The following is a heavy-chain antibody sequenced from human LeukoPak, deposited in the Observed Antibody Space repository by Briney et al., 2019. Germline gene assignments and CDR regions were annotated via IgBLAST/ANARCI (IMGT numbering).Heavy chain of an antibody. Sequence: GGSLRLSCAASGFTFSSYSMNWVRQAPGKGLEWVSTINTSGGTTYYADSVKGRLTISRDNSKNTLFLQMNYLRAEDTAVYYCAKEVGYYYYYMDVWGKGTTVTISS. D-gene: IGHD2-15*01. J-gene: IGHJ6*03. V-gene: IGHV3-NL1*01. CDR2: INTSGGTT. CDR1: GFTFSSYS. CDR3: AKEVGYYYYYMDV.